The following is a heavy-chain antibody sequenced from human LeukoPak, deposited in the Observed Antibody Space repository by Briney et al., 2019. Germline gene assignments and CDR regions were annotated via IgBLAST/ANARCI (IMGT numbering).Heavy chain of an antibody. D-gene: IGHD6-19*01. CDR3: ARAPGFRGQWLVPDY. CDR1: GYTLTELS. J-gene: IGHJ4*02. CDR2: FDPEDGET. Sequence: ASVNVSCKVSGYTLTELSMHWVRQAPGKGLEWMGGFDPEDGETIYAQKFQGRVTMTEDTSTDTAYMELSSLRSEDTAVYYCARAPGFRGQWLVPDYWGQGTLVTVSS. V-gene: IGHV1-24*01.